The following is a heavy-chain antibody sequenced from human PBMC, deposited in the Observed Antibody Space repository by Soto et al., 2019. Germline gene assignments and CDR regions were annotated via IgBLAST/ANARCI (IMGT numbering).Heavy chain of an antibody. CDR2: INGDGSTT. V-gene: IGHV3-74*01. Sequence: LRLSCAASGFIFNNYWMHWVRQAPGKGLVWVARINGDGSTTTYVDSVNGRFTISRDNAKNTVYLQMNSLRAEDTAVYYCARGSGPRGRPYWGQGILVTVSS. CDR3: ARGSGPRGRPY. D-gene: IGHD6-25*01. J-gene: IGHJ4*02. CDR1: GFIFNNYW.